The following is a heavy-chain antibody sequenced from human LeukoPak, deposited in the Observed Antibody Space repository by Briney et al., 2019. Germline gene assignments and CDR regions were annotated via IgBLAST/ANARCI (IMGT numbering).Heavy chain of an antibody. D-gene: IGHD6-13*01. CDR1: GGSFSGNY. CDR2: INHSGST. J-gene: IGHJ5*02. V-gene: IGHV4-34*01. Sequence: PSETLSLTCAVYGGSFSGNYWSWIRQPPGKGLEWIGEINHSGSTNYNPSLKSRVTISVDTSKNQFSLKLSSVTAADTAVYYCARIPLYSSRNNWFDPWGQGTLVTVSS. CDR3: ARIPLYSSRNNWFDP.